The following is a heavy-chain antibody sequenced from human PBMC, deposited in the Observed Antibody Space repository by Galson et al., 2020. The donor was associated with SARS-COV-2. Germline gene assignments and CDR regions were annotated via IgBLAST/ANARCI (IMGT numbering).Heavy chain of an antibody. CDR2: IRRRGVGT. D-gene: IGHD5-18*01. V-gene: IGHV3-23*01. CDR3: AKDPGYSYGTYFDY. CDR1: GFTFDNYD. Sequence: GGSLRLSCAASGFTFDNYDMSWVRQAPGKGPEWVSSIRRRGVGTFYADPVKGRFTVSRDNSRNTLSLQMTSLRADDTALYYCAKDPGYSYGTYFDYWGQGTLVTVSS. J-gene: IGHJ4*02.